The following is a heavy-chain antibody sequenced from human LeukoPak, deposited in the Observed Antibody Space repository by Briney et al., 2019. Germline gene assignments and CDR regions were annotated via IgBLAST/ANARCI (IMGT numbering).Heavy chain of an antibody. Sequence: GASVKVSCKASGYTFTGYYMHWVRQAPGQGLEWMGWINPNSGGTNYAQKFQGRVTMTRDTSISTAYMELSRLRSDDTAVYYCARQALRYFDWLPIDYWGQGTLVTVSS. CDR2: INPNSGGT. CDR3: ARQALRYFDWLPIDY. CDR1: GYTFTGYY. J-gene: IGHJ4*02. V-gene: IGHV1-2*02. D-gene: IGHD3-9*01.